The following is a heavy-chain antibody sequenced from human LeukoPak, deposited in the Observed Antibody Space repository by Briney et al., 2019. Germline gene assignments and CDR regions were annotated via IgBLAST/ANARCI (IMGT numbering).Heavy chain of an antibody. Sequence: QSGGSLRLSCAVSGFTFSNSPMSWVRQAPGKGLEWVSGISGGSTTFYADSVKGRFTVSRDNSQNTVYLQMNGLRVEDTAVYYCAKVNWDDSGGYWGQGTLVTVSS. V-gene: IGHV3-23*01. CDR2: ISGGSTT. CDR3: AKVNWDDSGGY. J-gene: IGHJ4*02. CDR1: GFTFSNSP. D-gene: IGHD1-20*01.